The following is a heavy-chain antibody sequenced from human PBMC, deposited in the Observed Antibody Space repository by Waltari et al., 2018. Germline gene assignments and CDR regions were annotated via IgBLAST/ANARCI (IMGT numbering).Heavy chain of an antibody. J-gene: IGHJ4*02. CDR3: ARVGGYCTNGVCYGADY. CDR2: SKPNRGGT. CDR1: GYTFTGYY. D-gene: IGHD2-8*01. Sequence: QVQLVQSGAEVKKPGASVKVSCKASGYTFTGYYMHWVRQAPGQGLEWMGGSKPNRGGTNDAHKFQGGVTMTRETASSTAYMERSRLRSDDTAVYYCARVGGYCTNGVCYGADYWGQGTLVTVSS. V-gene: IGHV1-2*07.